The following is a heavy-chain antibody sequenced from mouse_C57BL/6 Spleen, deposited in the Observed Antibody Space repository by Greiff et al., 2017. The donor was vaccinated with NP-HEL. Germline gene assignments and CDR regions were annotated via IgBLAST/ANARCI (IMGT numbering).Heavy chain of an antibody. CDR2: IYPGNSDT. CDR3: TRKDYDYDGGFDY. Sequence: EVKVIESGTVLARPGASVKMSCKTSGYTFTSYWMHWVKQRPGQGLEWIGAIYPGNSDTSYNQKFKGKAKLTAVTSASTAYMELSSLTNEDSAVYYCTRKDYDYDGGFDYWGQGTTLTVSS. CDR1: GYTFTSYW. J-gene: IGHJ2*01. V-gene: IGHV1-5*01. D-gene: IGHD2-4*01.